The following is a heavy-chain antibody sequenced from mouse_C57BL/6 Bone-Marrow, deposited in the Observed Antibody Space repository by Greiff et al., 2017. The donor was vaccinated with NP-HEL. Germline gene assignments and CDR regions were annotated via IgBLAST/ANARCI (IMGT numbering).Heavy chain of an antibody. V-gene: IGHV10-1*01. J-gene: IGHJ2*01. D-gene: IGHD2-3*01. Sequence: EVMLVESGGGLVQPKGSLKLSCAASGFSFNTYAMNWVRQAPGKGLEWVARIRSKSNNYATYYADSLEDRFTISRDDSESMLYLQMNHLKTEDTAMYYCVRQGYDGYYLDYWGQGTTLTVSS. CDR2: IRSKSNNYAT. CDR1: GFSFNTYA. CDR3: VRQGYDGYYLDY.